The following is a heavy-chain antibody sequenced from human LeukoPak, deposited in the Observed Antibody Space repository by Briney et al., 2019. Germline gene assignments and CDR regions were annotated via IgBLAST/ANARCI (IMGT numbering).Heavy chain of an antibody. CDR1: GGTFSSYA. CDR3: ARDFGYNWKANWFDP. D-gene: IGHD1-1*01. J-gene: IGHJ5*02. Sequence: SVKVSCKASGGTFSSYAISWVRQAPGQGLEWMGGIIPIFGTANYAQKFQGRVTMTNDMSTSTVYMELSSLRSEDTAVYYCARDFGYNWKANWFDPWGQGTLVTVS. CDR2: IIPIFGTA. V-gene: IGHV1-69*05.